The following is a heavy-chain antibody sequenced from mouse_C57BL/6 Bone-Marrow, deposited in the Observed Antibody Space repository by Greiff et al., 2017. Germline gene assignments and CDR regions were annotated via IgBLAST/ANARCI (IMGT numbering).Heavy chain of an antibody. D-gene: IGHD2-4*01. V-gene: IGHV14-4*01. J-gene: IGHJ3*01. CDR1: GFNIKDDY. CDR2: IDPENGDT. CDR3: SLYYDYAWFAY. Sequence: VKLMESGAELVRPGASVKLSCTASGFNIKDDYMHWVKQRPEQGLEWIGWIDPENGDTEYASKFQGKATITADTSSNTAYLQLSSLTSEDTAVYYCSLYYDYAWFAYWGQGTLVTVSA.